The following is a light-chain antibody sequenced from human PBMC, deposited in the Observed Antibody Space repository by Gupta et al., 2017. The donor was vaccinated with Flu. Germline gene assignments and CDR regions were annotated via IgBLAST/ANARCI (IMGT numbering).Light chain of an antibody. CDR2: GNS. CDR3: QSYDSSLSGSV. Sequence: QSVLTQPLSVSGAPGQSVTISSTGSSSNIGAGYDVHWYQQLPGTAPKLLIYGNSNRPSGVPDRFSGSKSGTSASLAITGLQAEDEADYYCQSYDSSLSGSVFGGGTKLTVL. J-gene: IGLJ3*02. CDR1: SSNIGAGYD. V-gene: IGLV1-40*01.